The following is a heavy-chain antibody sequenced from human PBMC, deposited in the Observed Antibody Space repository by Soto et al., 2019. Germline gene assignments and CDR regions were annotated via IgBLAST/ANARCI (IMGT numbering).Heavy chain of an antibody. CDR1: GGSISSGGYY. CDR2: IYYSGST. J-gene: IGHJ4*02. D-gene: IGHD6-6*01. V-gene: IGHV4-31*03. Sequence: QVQLQESGPGLVKPSQTLSLTCTVSGGSISSGGYYWSWIRQHPGKGLEWIGYIYYSGSTYYNPSLKGRVTISVDPSKKQFSLKLSSLTAAETAVYYFSSSSVGYYFDYWGQGTLVTVSS. CDR3: SSSSVGYYFDY.